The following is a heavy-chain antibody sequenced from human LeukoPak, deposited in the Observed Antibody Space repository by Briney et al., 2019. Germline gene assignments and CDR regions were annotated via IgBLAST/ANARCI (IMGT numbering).Heavy chain of an antibody. V-gene: IGHV3-53*04. D-gene: IGHD3-16*01. Sequence: GGSLRLSCAASGFTVSSNYMSWVRQAPGKGLEWVSVIYSGGSTYYADSVKGRFTISRHNSKNTLYLQMNSLRAEDTAMYYCARDRGRYGGGGFDYWGQGTLVTVSS. CDR2: IYSGGST. CDR1: GFTVSSNY. CDR3: ARDRGRYGGGGFDY. J-gene: IGHJ4*02.